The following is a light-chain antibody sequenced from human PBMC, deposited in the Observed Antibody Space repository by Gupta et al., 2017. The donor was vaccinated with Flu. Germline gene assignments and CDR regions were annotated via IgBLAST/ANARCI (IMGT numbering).Light chain of an antibody. Sequence: SRTISCTRTSRDGGGYMYGSWYQQHASKAHKLMIYGVSNRPAGVANRFSGSKAGNTSSLTSAGLQADDEADYYCNSYTSSSTYVFGTGTKVTVL. CDR1: SRDGGGYMY. CDR3: NSYTSSSTYV. V-gene: IGLV2-14*01. CDR2: GVS. J-gene: IGLJ1*01.